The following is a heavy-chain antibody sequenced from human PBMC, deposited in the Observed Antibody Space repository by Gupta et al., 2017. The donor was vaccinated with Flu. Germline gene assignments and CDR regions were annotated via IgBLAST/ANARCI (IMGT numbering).Heavy chain of an antibody. CDR1: GYPFTRYF. D-gene: IGHD1-26*01. J-gene: IGHJ4*02. CDR2: VNHNGGRT. V-gene: IGHV1-46*01. Sequence: QVQLVQSGAEMKKPGTSVTVSCKAAGYPFTRYFIYWVRQAPGQGREWMGLVNHNGGRTAYAQKFRGRVTMSSDTSTSNVYMDVSSRRYEDTAVYSCARARGSYHKPIDFWGQGTLVTVSS. CDR3: ARARGSYHKPIDF.